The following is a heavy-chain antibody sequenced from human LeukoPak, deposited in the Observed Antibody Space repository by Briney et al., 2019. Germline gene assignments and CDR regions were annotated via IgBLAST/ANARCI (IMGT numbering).Heavy chain of an antibody. CDR3: AREGTARDAFDI. V-gene: IGHV3-48*03. CDR2: ISSSGGTI. J-gene: IGHJ3*02. CDR1: GFTFSNYE. D-gene: IGHD2-21*02. Sequence: GGSLRLSCAASGFTFSNYEMNWVRQAPGKGLEWVSYISSSGGTIYYADSVKGRFTISRDNAKHSLYLQINSLRGEDTAMYYCAREGTARDAFDIWGQGTMVTVSS.